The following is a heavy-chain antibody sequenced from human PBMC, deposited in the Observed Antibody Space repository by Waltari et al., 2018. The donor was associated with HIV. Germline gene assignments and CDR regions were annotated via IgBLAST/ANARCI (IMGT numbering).Heavy chain of an antibody. J-gene: IGHJ5*02. CDR2: INPNSGGT. D-gene: IGHD2-15*01. CDR3: ARGIVVVVAATRQPGFDP. Sequence: QVQLVQPGAAVRKPGASVKDSCKASGSTFTGYYMHWVHMAPGQGLEWMGWINPNSGGTNYAQKFQGRVTMTRDTSISTAYMELSRLRSDDTAVYYCARGIVVVVAATRQPGFDPWGQGTLVTVSS. V-gene: IGHV1-2*02. CDR1: GSTFTGYY.